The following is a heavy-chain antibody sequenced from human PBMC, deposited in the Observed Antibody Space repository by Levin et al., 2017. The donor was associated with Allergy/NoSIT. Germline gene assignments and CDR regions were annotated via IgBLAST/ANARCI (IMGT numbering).Heavy chain of an antibody. Sequence: KVSCKGSGYSFTSYWIGWVRQMPGKGLEWMGIIYPGDSDTRYSPSFQGQVTISADKSISTAYLQWSSLKASDTAMYYCARHGSSVEDSGGSNDYWGQGTLVTVSS. J-gene: IGHJ4*02. D-gene: IGHD6-19*01. CDR2: IYPGDSDT. V-gene: IGHV5-51*01. CDR1: GYSFTSYW. CDR3: ARHGSSVEDSGGSNDY.